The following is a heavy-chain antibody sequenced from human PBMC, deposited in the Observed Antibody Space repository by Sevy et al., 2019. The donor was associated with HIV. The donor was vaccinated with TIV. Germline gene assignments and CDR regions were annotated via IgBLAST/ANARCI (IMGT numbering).Heavy chain of an antibody. J-gene: IGHJ4*02. V-gene: IGHV3-30-3*01. CDR3: ARAGVEDY. CDR2: ISYDGSNK. CDR1: GFTFSSYA. Sequence: GSLRLSCAASGFTFSSYAMHWVRQAPGKGLEWVAVISYDGSNKYYADSVKGRFTISRDNSKNTLYLQMNSLRAEDTAVYYCARAGVEDYWGQGTLVTVSS. D-gene: IGHD2-15*01.